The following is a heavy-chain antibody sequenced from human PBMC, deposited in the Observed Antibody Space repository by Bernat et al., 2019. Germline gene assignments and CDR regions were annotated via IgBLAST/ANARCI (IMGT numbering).Heavy chain of an antibody. CDR2: ISYDGSNK. CDR1: GFTFSSYG. CDR3: AKVSSSSYFDY. D-gene: IGHD6-6*01. Sequence: QVQLVESGGGLVKPGGSLRLSCAASGFTFSSYGMHWVRQAPGKGLEWVAVISYDGSNKYYADSVKGRFTISRDNSKNTLYLQMNSLRAEDTAVYYCAKVSSSSYFDYWGQGTLVTISS. J-gene: IGHJ4*02. V-gene: IGHV3-30*18.